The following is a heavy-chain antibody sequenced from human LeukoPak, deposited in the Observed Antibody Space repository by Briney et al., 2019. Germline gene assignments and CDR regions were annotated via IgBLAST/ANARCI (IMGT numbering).Heavy chain of an antibody. CDR3: ARDHLPAGAPGYYMDV. Sequence: MASETLSLTCTVSGGSVSSHFWSWIRQPPGKGLEWIGYICNSGITNYNPSLKSRVTMSVDTSKNQFSLMLRSVTAADTAVYYCARDHLPAGAPGYYMDVWGKGTTVTVSS. D-gene: IGHD4/OR15-4a*01. J-gene: IGHJ6*03. CDR2: ICNSGIT. V-gene: IGHV4-59*02. CDR1: GGSVSSHF.